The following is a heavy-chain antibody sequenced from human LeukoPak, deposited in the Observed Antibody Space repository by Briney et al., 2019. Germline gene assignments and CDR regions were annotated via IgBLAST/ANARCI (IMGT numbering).Heavy chain of an antibody. CDR1: GGSISSHD. D-gene: IGHD3-9*01. CDR3: ARALRYFDWSTAGYYYYYMDV. CDR2: IYCSGST. J-gene: IGHJ6*03. Sequence: SETLSLTCTVSGGSISSHDWSWIRQPPGKGLEWIGYIYCSGSTNYNPSLKSRVTISVDTYKNQFSLKMSSVTAADTAVYYCARALRYFDWSTAGYYYYYMDVWGKGTTVTVSS. V-gene: IGHV4-59*11.